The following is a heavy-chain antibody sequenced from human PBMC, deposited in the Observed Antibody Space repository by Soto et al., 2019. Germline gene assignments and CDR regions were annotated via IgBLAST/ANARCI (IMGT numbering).Heavy chain of an antibody. J-gene: IGHJ4*02. Sequence: GGSLRLSCAASGFTFSDYYMSWIRRAPGKGLEWVSYISSSGSTIYYADSVKGRFTISRDNAKNSLYLQMNSLRAEDTAVYYCARVSGRRTTGTLAPDYWGQGTLVTVSS. CDR3: ARVSGRRTTGTLAPDY. CDR1: GFTFSDYY. D-gene: IGHD1-1*01. CDR2: ISSSGSTI. V-gene: IGHV3-11*01.